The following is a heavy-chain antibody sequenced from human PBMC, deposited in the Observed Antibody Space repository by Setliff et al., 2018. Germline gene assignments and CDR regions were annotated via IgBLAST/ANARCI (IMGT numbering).Heavy chain of an antibody. J-gene: IGHJ5*02. D-gene: IGHD2-2*01. V-gene: IGHV7-4-1*02. CDR3: ARDLGYCSTTSCHGDWFDP. CDR2: INTNTGNP. Sequence: ASVKVSCKTSGYTFTTYAINWVRQAPGQGLEWMGWINTNTGNPTYAQDFTGRFVFSLDTSVSTAYLQISRLKAEDTAVYYCARDLGYCSTTSCHGDWFDPWGQGTLVTVSS. CDR1: GYTFTTYA.